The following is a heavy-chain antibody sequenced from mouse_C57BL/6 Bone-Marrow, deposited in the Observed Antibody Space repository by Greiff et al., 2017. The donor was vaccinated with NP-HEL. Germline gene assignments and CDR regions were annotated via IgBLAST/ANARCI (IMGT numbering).Heavy chain of an antibody. CDR1: GYAFTSSW. CDR2: IYPGDGGT. Sequence: QVQLQQSGPELVKPGASVKISCKASGYAFTSSWMTWVKQRPGQGLEWIGRIYPGDGGTNYNGKFKGKATLTADTSSSTAYMQLSSLTSEDSAVYFCARSGPLAYWGQGTLVTVSA. J-gene: IGHJ3*01. V-gene: IGHV1-82*01. D-gene: IGHD3-1*01. CDR3: ARSGPLAY.